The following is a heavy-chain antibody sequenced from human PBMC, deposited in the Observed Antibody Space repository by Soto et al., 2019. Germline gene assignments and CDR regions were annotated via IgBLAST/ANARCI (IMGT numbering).Heavy chain of an antibody. CDR3: ARLYRRSTSCYMPYGMDV. CDR1: GYTFTSYD. V-gene: IGHV1-8*01. D-gene: IGHD2-2*02. J-gene: IGHJ6*02. Sequence: VDSVQVSCKASGYTFTSYDINWVRQATGQGLEWMGWMNPNSGNTGYAQKFQGRVTMTRNTSISTAYMELSSLRSEDTAVYYCARLYRRSTSCYMPYGMDVCGQGSTVT. CDR2: MNPNSGNT.